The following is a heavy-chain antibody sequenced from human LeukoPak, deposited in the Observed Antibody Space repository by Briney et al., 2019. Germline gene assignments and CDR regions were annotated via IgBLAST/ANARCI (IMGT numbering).Heavy chain of an antibody. CDR1: GGSISSSSYY. J-gene: IGHJ6*03. Sequence: PSETLSLTCTVSGGSISSSSYYWGWIRQPPGKGLEWIGSIYYSGSTYYNPSLNSRVTISVDTSKNQFSLKLSSVTAADTAVYYCARLRRLGESYYMDVWGKGTTVTVSS. CDR2: IYYSGST. V-gene: IGHV4-39*07. D-gene: IGHD3-10*01. CDR3: ARLRRLGESYYMDV.